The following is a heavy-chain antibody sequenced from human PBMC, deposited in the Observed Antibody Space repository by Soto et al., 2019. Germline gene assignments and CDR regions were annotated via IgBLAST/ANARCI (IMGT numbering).Heavy chain of an antibody. CDR1: GFTFSSYG. Sequence: QVQLVEAGGGVVQPGRSLRLSCAASGFTFSSYGMHWVRQAPGKGLEWVAVISYDGSNKYYADSVKGRFTISRDNSKNTLYLQMNSLRAEDTAVYYCAKDCRFNWNLGGWGQGTLVTFSS. J-gene: IGHJ4*02. D-gene: IGHD1-1*01. CDR2: ISYDGSNK. CDR3: AKDCRFNWNLGG. V-gene: IGHV3-30*18.